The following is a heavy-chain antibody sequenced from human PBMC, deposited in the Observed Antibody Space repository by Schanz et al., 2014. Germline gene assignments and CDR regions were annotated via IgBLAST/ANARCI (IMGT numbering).Heavy chain of an antibody. CDR3: ARSNYYDNSDYYNSFDY. V-gene: IGHV1-69*02. CDR2: INPSGGST. Sequence: QVQLVQSGAEVKKPGSSVKVSCTASGGTFSSYTISWVRQAPGQGLEWMGRINPSGGSTTYAQKFQGRVTNTADKSTSTAYMDLSSLRPEDTAVYYCARSNYYDNSDYYNSFDYWGQGTLVTVSS. D-gene: IGHD3-22*01. J-gene: IGHJ4*02. CDR1: GGTFSSYT.